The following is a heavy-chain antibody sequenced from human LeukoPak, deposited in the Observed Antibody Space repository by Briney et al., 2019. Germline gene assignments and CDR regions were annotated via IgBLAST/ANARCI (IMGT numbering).Heavy chain of an antibody. V-gene: IGHV3-7*01. CDR2: IKQDGSEK. D-gene: IGHD3-16*01. Sequence: GGSLRLSCAASGFTFSSYWMSWVRQTPGKGLEWVANIKQDGSEKYYVDSVKGRFTISRDNAKNSLYLQINSLRAEDTVVYYCAREVWPHSLAGGYYGMDVWGQGTTVTVSS. CDR1: GFTFSSYW. J-gene: IGHJ6*02. CDR3: AREVWPHSLAGGYYGMDV.